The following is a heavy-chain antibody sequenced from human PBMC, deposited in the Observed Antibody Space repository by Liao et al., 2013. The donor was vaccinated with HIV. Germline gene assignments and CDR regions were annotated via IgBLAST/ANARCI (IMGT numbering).Heavy chain of an antibody. Sequence: QLQLQESGPGLVKPSEPLSLTCNVSGGAISSSSDYWGWIRQPPGKGLEWIGSIFYSGSTYYNPSLKSRVTISVDTSKNQFSLKLNSVTAADTAIYYCARSERWTLSSGDVWGRGTTVTVSS. CDR1: GGAISSSSDY. D-gene: IGHD3-10*01. CDR2: IFYSGST. J-gene: IGHJ6*04. CDR3: ARSERWTLSSGDV. V-gene: IGHV4-39*07.